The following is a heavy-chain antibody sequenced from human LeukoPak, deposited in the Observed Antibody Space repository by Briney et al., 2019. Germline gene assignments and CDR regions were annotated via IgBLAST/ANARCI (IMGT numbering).Heavy chain of an antibody. CDR2: ISYDGSNK. CDR1: GFTFSSYA. V-gene: IGHV3-30*04. CDR3: ASPMYSSTWTPFDY. Sequence: GRSQRLSCAASGFTFSSYAMHWVRQAPGKGLEWVAVISYDGSNKYYADSVKGRFTISRDNSKNTLYLQMNSLRAEDTAVYYCASPMYSSTWTPFDYWGQGALVTVSS. D-gene: IGHD6-13*01. J-gene: IGHJ4*02.